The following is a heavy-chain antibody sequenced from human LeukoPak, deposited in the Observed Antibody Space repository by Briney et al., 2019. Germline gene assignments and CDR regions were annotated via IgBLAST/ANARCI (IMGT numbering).Heavy chain of an antibody. J-gene: IGHJ4*02. CDR2: ISGSGDTT. CDR3: AKDSDRYSSGWSFDY. D-gene: IGHD6-19*01. V-gene: IGHV3-23*01. Sequence: PGGSLRLSCAASGFTFSSYAMSWVRQAPGKGLEWVSAISGSGDTTYYADPVKGRFTISRDNSKNTLYLQMSSLRVEDTAIYFCAKDSDRYSSGWSFDYWGQGTLVSVSS. CDR1: GFTFSSYA.